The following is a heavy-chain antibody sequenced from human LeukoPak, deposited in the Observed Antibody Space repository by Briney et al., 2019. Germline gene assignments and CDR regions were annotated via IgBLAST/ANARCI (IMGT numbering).Heavy chain of an antibody. Sequence: GGSLRLSCAASGFTFSSYGMHWGRQAPGQGLEWGAGISYDGSNKYYADSVKGRFTISRDNSKNTLYLQMNSLRAEDTAVYYCARVPYSSSWYARYGGMAGWGQGTTVTVPS. CDR1: GFTFSSYG. J-gene: IGHJ6*02. CDR2: ISYDGSNK. CDR3: ARVPYSSSWYARYGGMAG. V-gene: IGHV3-30*03. D-gene: IGHD6-13*01.